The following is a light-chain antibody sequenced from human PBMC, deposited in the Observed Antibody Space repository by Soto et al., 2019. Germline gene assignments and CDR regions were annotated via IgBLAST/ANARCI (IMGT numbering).Light chain of an antibody. CDR1: QSVSSN. V-gene: IGKV3-15*01. CDR2: GAS. Sequence: EIVMTQSPATLSVSPGERATLSCRASQSVSSNLAWYQQKPGQAPRLLIYGASTRATGIPARFSGSGSGTTFTLTISSLQSEDFAVYSYQQYNNGVFTFGPRPKVDIK. CDR3: QQYNNGVFT. J-gene: IGKJ3*01.